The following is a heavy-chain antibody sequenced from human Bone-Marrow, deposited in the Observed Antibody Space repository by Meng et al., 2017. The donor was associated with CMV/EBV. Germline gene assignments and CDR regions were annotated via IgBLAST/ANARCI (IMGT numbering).Heavy chain of an antibody. Sequence: SETLSLTCAVYGGSFSGYYWSWIRQPPGKGLEWIGEINHSGSTYYNPSLKSRVTISVETSKNQFSLKLSSVTAADTAVYYCARDAVAAGLGDAFDIWGQGTMVTVSS. J-gene: IGHJ3*02. CDR2: INHSGST. CDR1: GGSFSGYY. V-gene: IGHV4-34*01. CDR3: ARDAVAAGLGDAFDI. D-gene: IGHD6-13*01.